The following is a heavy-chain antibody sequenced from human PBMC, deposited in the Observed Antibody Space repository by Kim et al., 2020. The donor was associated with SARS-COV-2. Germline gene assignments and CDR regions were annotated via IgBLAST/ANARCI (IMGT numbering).Heavy chain of an antibody. J-gene: IGHJ6*02. CDR1: GFTFSSYA. CDR3: AKGSGGILTGYSNLYYYYGIDV. D-gene: IGHD3-9*01. V-gene: IGHV3-23*01. Sequence: GGSLRLSCAASGFTFSSYAMSWVRQAPGKGLEWVSAISGSGGSTYYADSVKGRFTISRDNSKNTLYLQMNSLRAEDTAVYYCAKGSGGILTGYSNLYYYYGIDVWGQGTTVTVSS. CDR2: ISGSGGST.